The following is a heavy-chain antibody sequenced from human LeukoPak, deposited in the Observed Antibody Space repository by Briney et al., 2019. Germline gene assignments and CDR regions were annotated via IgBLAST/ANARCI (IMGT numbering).Heavy chain of an antibody. CDR1: GFTFSSYG. CDR2: IWYDGSNK. CDR3: AKDKELELPPYYYYMDV. D-gene: IGHD1-7*01. J-gene: IGHJ6*03. Sequence: GGSLRLSCAASGFTFSSYGMHWVRQAPGKGLEWVAVIWYDGSNKYYANSVKGRFTISRDTSKNTLYLQMNSLRAEDTAVYYCAKDKELELPPYYYYMDVWGKGTTVTVSS. V-gene: IGHV3-33*06.